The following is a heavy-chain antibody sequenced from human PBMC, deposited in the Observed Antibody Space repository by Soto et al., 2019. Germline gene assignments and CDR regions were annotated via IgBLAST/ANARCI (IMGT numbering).Heavy chain of an antibody. D-gene: IGHD6-13*01. J-gene: IGHJ6*02. CDR3: ARGRSKGSSWYYYYYGMDV. Sequence: SETLSLTCAVYGGSFSGYYWSWIRQPPGKGLEWIGEINHSGSTNYNPSLKSRVTISVDTSKNQSSLKLSSVTAADTAVYYCARGRSKGSSWYYYYYGMDVWGQGTTVTVSS. V-gene: IGHV4-34*01. CDR1: GGSFSGYY. CDR2: INHSGST.